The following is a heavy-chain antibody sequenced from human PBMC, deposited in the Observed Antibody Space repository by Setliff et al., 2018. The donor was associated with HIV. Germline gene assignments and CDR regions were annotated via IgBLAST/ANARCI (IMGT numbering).Heavy chain of an antibody. V-gene: IGHV1-2*02. D-gene: IGHD5-12*01. CDR3: ARVGRNFVATMSADYYYYMDV. CDR1: GYTLTSHY. J-gene: IGHJ6*03. CDR2: INVNNDAT. Sequence: ASVKVSCKASGYTLTSHYIHWVRQAPGQGLEWMGWINVNNDATNYAQKFQGRVTMTRDTSISTAYMELSRLRSDDTAVYYCARVGRNFVATMSADYYYYMDVWGKGTTVTVS.